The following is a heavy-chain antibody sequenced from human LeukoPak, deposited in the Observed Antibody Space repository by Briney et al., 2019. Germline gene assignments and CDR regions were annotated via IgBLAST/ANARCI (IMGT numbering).Heavy chain of an antibody. D-gene: IGHD6-25*01. CDR3: ARLKMDTLAARVNAFDI. J-gene: IGHJ3*02. CDR2: IRYLGST. Sequence: SETLSLTCTVSGGSMSSGTYYWGWIRQPPGKGLEWIASIRYLGSTFFNPSLQSRVTISVDTPKNQFSLKLSSVTAADTAVYYCARLKMDTLAARVNAFDIWGQGTMVTVSS. CDR1: GGSMSSGTYY. V-gene: IGHV4-39*01.